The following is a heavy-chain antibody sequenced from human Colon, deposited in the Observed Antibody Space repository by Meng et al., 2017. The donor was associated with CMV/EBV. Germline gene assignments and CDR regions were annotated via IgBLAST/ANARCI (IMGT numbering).Heavy chain of an antibody. CDR1: GYPFTNYD. CDR2: MNPNSGET. CDR3: ARSPYSRSSYDY. J-gene: IGHJ4*02. V-gene: IGHV1-8*01. D-gene: IGHD6-6*01. Sequence: ASVKVSCKASGYPFTNYDINWVRQATGQGLEWMGWMNPNSGETGFAQKFQGRITMTRDTSISTAYLELSTLKSEDTAIYYCARSPYSRSSYDYWGQGTLVTVSS.